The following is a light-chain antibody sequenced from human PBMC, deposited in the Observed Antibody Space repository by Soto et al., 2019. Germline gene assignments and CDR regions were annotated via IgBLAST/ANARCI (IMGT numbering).Light chain of an antibody. Sequence: DIQMTQSPSTLSASVGDRVTITCRASQSITSWLAWYQQKPGKAPKLLIYDASSLESGVPLRFSGSGSGTELTLTISSLQPDDFATYYCQQYNSYSLTWTFGQGTMVEIK. V-gene: IGKV1-5*01. J-gene: IGKJ1*01. CDR3: QQYNSYSLTWT. CDR2: DAS. CDR1: QSITSW.